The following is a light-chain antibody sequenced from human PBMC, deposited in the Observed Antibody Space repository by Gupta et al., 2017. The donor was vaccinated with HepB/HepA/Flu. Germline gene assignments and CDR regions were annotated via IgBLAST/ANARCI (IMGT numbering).Light chain of an antibody. CDR3: HVWDRSSEHVV. V-gene: IGLV3-21*03. Sequence: SYFLTQQPPVPVTPGKTARIVCGGDSVGTKSAHWYQQKPGQAPVLVVYDDTARPSGIPERFSGSNSGNTATLIISRVEAGDEADYFCHVWDRSSEHVVFGGGTKLTVL. CDR2: DDT. J-gene: IGLJ2*01. CDR1: SVGTKS.